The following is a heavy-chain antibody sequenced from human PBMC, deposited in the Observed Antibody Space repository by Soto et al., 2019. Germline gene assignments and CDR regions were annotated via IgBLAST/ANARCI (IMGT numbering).Heavy chain of an antibody. J-gene: IGHJ4*02. D-gene: IGHD6-13*01. V-gene: IGHV4-4*02. CDR2: IYHSGST. CDR1: GGSISSSNW. Sequence: QVQLQESGPGLVKPSGTLSLTCAVSGGSISSSNWCRWVRQPPGKGLEWIGEIYHSGSTNYNPALKSGVTISAEKSQNQSSLTLSSVTAADTAVYYWARAAMVGSSWPFDYWGEGTLVTVSS. CDR3: ARAAMVGSSWPFDY.